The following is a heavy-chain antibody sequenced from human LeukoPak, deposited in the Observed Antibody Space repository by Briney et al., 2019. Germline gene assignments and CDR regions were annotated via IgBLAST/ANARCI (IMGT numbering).Heavy chain of an antibody. CDR1: GYSISSGYY. CDR2: IYHTGST. Sequence: SETLSLTCTVSGYSISSGYYWGWIRQPPGKGLEWIGSIYHTGSTDYNPSLKSRVTISIDTSKNQFSLKLKSVTAADTAVYHCARGNWYNFDSWGQGTLVTVSS. J-gene: IGHJ4*02. V-gene: IGHV4-38-2*02. D-gene: IGHD6-13*01. CDR3: ARGNWYNFDS.